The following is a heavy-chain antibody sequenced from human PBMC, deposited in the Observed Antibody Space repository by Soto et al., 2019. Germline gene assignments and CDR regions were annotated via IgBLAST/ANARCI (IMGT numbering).Heavy chain of an antibody. V-gene: IGHV1-18*04. CDR2: ISAYNGNT. CDR3: ARLGTSRYNAYMVRGAPYDY. Sequence: ASVKVSCKASGYTFTSYGISWVRQAPGQGLEWMGWISAYNGNTNYAQKLQGRVTMTTDTSTSTAYMELRSLRSDDTAVYYCARLGTSRYNAYMVRGAPYDYWGQGTLVTVSS. D-gene: IGHD3-10*01. J-gene: IGHJ4*02. CDR1: GYTFTSYG.